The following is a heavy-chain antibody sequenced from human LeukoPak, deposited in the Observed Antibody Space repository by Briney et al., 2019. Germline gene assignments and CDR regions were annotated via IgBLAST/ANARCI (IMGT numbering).Heavy chain of an antibody. CDR1: GGSFSGYY. CDR2: INDSGSS. J-gene: IGHJ6*02. CDR3: ARARFEVYTVRSFYYGMDV. D-gene: IGHD2-2*02. Sequence: SETLSLTCAVYGGSFSGYYWSWIRQPPGKGLELIGEINDSGSSTYTPSLKNRVTISLDTSKNQFSLKVFSMTAADTAVYYCARARFEVYTVRSFYYGMDVWGQGTTVTVSS. V-gene: IGHV4-34*01.